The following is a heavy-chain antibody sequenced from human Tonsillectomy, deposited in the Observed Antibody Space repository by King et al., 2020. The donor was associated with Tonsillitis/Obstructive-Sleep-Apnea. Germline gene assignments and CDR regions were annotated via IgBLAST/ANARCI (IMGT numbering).Heavy chain of an antibody. CDR2: INPSGGST. V-gene: IGHV1-46*01. D-gene: IGHD2-8*01. Sequence: VQLVESGAEVKKPGASVKVSCKASGYTFTSYYMHWVRQAPGQGLEWMGIINPSGGSTSYAQKFQGGVTMTRDTSTSTVYMELSSLRSEDTAVYYCARVLGYCTNGVCYGYYYYGMDVWGQGTTVTVSS. CDR1: GYTFTSYY. CDR3: ARVLGYCTNGVCYGYYYYGMDV. J-gene: IGHJ6*02.